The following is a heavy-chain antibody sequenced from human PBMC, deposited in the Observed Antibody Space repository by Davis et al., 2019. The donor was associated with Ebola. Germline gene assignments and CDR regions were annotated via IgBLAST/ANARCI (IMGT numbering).Heavy chain of an antibody. D-gene: IGHD6-13*01. Sequence: GESLKIFCAASGFTFSSYAMHWVRQAPGKGLEWVAFISSSGRGDIFYTDSVKGRFTISRDNAENSLYLQMNSLRDEDTAVYYCARVPLMAAAAHFDYWGQGTLVTVSS. J-gene: IGHJ4*02. CDR2: ISSSGRGDI. V-gene: IGHV3-48*02. CDR3: ARVPLMAAAAHFDY. CDR1: GFTFSSYA.